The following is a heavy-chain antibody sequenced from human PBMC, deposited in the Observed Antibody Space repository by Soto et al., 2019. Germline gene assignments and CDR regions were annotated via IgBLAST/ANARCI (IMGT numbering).Heavy chain of an antibody. CDR3: ARDLMRYSSSWPGH. CDR1: GFPFSSYA. V-gene: IGHV3-64*01. CDR2: ISSNGGST. Sequence: GGALRLSSAASGFPFSSYAMHWGRPAPGKGLEYVSAISSNGGSTYYANSVKGRFTISRDNSKNTLYLQMGSLRAEDMAVYYCARDLMRYSSSWPGHWGQGTLVTVSP. D-gene: IGHD6-13*01. J-gene: IGHJ4*02.